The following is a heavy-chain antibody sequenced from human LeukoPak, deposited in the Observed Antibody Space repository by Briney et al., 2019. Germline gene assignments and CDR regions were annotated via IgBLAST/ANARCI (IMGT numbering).Heavy chain of an antibody. CDR1: VGTFSSYA. V-gene: IGHV1-69*10. Sequence: GASVKVSCKASVGTFSSYAISWVREAPAQGPEWMGGIIPILGIANYAQKFQGRVTTTADKSTSTAYMELSSLRSEDTAVYYSARDDRVENWFDPWGQGTLVTVSS. CDR2: IIPILGIA. J-gene: IGHJ5*02. D-gene: IGHD3-3*01. CDR3: ARDDRVENWFDP.